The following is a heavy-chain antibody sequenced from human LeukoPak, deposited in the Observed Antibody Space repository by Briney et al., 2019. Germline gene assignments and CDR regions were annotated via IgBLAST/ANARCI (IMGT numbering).Heavy chain of an antibody. CDR1: GFTFSSYW. CDR2: INSDGSST. V-gene: IGHV3-74*01. CDR3: ARVSRFYYYGMDV. Sequence: GSLRLSCAASGFTFSSYWMHWVRQAPGKGLVWVSRINSDGSSTSYADSVKGRFTISRDNAKNTLYLQMNSLRAEDTAVYYRARVSRFYYYGMDVWGQGTTVTVSS. J-gene: IGHJ6*02. D-gene: IGHD3-3*02.